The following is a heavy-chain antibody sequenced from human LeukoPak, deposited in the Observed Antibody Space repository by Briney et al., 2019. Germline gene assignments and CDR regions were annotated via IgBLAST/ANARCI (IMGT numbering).Heavy chain of an antibody. CDR3: ARDGPPYDAFDV. Sequence: GGSLRLSCAASGFTFSSYAMHWVRQAPGKGLEYVSAISSNGGSTYYANSVKGRFTISRDNSKNTLYLQMGSLRAEDMAVYYSARDGPPYDAFDVWGQGTMVTVSS. J-gene: IGHJ3*01. CDR1: GFTFSSYA. V-gene: IGHV3-64*01. CDR2: ISSNGGST.